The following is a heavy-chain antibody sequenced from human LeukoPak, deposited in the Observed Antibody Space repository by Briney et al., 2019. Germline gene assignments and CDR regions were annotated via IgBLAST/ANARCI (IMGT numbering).Heavy chain of an antibody. CDR3: ARIIGDYDSSGKSDY. CDR1: GFTVSSNY. D-gene: IGHD3-22*01. CDR2: IYSGGST. Sequence: GGSLRLSCAASGFTVSSNYMSWVRQAPGKGLEWVSVIYSGGSTYYADSVKGRFTIFRDNSKNTLYLQMNSLRAEDTAVYYCARIIGDYDSSGKSDYWGQGTLVTVSS. J-gene: IGHJ4*02. V-gene: IGHV3-66*01.